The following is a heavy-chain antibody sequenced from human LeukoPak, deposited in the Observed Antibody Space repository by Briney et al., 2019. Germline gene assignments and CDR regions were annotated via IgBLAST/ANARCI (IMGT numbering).Heavy chain of an antibody. CDR2: IFYSGST. CDR3: ARDAGGNSGFDY. V-gene: IGHV4-39*07. D-gene: IGHD4-23*01. Sequence: PSETLSLTCTVSGGSISTSSYYWGWVRQPPGKGLEWIGNIFYSGSTYYSPPLKSRVTISVDTSKNQFSLKLSSVTAADTAVYYCARDAGGNSGFDYWGQGTLVTVSS. J-gene: IGHJ4*02. CDR1: GGSISTSSYY.